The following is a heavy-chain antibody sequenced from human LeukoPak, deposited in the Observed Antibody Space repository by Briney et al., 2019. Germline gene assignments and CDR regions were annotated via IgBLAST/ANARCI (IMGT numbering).Heavy chain of an antibody. V-gene: IGHV3-66*02. D-gene: IGHD5-18*01. J-gene: IGHJ6*03. CDR2: IYSGGST. Sequence: PGGSLRPSCAASGFTVSSNYMSWVRQAPGKGLEWVSVIYSGGSTYYADSVKGRFTISRDNSKNTLYLQMNSLRAEDTAVYYCASSGYSYGSSYMDVWGKGTTVTVSS. CDR1: GFTVSSNY. CDR3: ASSGYSYGSSYMDV.